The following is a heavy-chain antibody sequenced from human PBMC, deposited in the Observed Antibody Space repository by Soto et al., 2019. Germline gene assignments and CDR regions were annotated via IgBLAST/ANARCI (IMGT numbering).Heavy chain of an antibody. CDR2: IYPGDSDT. CDR1: GYSFTSYW. Sequence: PGESLKISCKGSGYSFTSYWIGWVRQMPGKGLEWMGIIYPGDSDTRYSPSFQGQVTISADKSISTAYLQWSSLKASDTAMYYCARPATGAAAFCYGMDVWGQGTTVTVSS. D-gene: IGHD6-13*01. J-gene: IGHJ6*02. CDR3: ARPATGAAAFCYGMDV. V-gene: IGHV5-51*01.